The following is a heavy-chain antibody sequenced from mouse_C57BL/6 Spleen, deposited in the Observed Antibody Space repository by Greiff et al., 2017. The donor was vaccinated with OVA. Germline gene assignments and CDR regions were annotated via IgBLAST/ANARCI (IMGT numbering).Heavy chain of an antibody. V-gene: IGHV1-64*01. CDR1: GYTFTSYW. CDR3: ERDGSSLFAY. CDR2: IHPNSGST. J-gene: IGHJ3*01. Sequence: QVQLQQPGAELVKPGASVKLSCKASGYTFTSYWMHWVKQRPGQGLEWIGMIHPNSGSTNYNEKFKSKATLTVDKSSSTAYMQLSSLTSEDSAVYYCERDGSSLFAYWGQGTLVTVSA. D-gene: IGHD1-1*01.